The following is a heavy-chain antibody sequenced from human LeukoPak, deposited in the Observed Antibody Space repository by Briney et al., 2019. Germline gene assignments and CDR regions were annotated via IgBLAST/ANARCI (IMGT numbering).Heavy chain of an antibody. CDR1: GFIFSTYS. CDR2: ISSSNI. J-gene: IGHJ4*02. D-gene: IGHD3-16*01. CDR3: AREGGFDY. Sequence: GGSLRLSCAASGFIFSTYSMSWVRQAPGKGLEWVSYISSSNIYYADSVKGRFTISRDNAKNSLYLQMNSLRAEDTAVCYCAREGGFDYWGQGTLVTVSS. V-gene: IGHV3-48*01.